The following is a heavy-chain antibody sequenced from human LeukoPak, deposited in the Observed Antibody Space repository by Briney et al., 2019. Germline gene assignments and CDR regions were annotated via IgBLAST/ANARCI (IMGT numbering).Heavy chain of an antibody. V-gene: IGHV3-30*03. CDR3: ARAEGYGGELEY. CDR1: GFTFSSYG. D-gene: IGHD4-23*01. Sequence: GGSLRLSCAASGFTFSSYGMHWVRQAPGKGLEWVAVISYDVSHKYYADSVKGRFTISRDNSRNTLYLQMNSLGAEDTAVYYCARAEGYGGELEYWGQGTLVTVAS. CDR2: ISYDVSHK. J-gene: IGHJ4*02.